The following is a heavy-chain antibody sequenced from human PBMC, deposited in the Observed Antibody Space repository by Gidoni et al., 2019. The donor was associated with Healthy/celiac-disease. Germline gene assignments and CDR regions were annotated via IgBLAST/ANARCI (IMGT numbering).Heavy chain of an antibody. J-gene: IGHJ4*02. Sequence: QLQLQESGSGLVKPSQTLSLTCAVSGGSTSSGGYPWSWIRQPPGKGLEWIGYIYHSGSTYYNPSLKSRVTISVDRSKNQFSLKLSSVTAADTAVYYCARGDSSNYSFDYWGQGTLVTVSS. D-gene: IGHD4-4*01. V-gene: IGHV4-30-2*01. CDR1: GGSTSSGGYP. CDR2: IYHSGST. CDR3: ARGDSSNYSFDY.